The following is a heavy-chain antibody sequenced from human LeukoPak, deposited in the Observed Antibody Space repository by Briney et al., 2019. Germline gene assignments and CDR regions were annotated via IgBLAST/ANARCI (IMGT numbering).Heavy chain of an antibody. CDR3: ARAWCSGGSCLDNDY. CDR1: GYTFTSYG. D-gene: IGHD2-15*01. J-gene: IGHJ4*02. Sequence: GASVKVSCKASGYTFTSYGIIWVRQAPGQGLEWMGWISAYNGNTNYAQKLQGRVTMTTDTSTSTAYMELRSLRSDDTAVYYCARAWCSGGSCLDNDYWGQGTLVTVSS. CDR2: ISAYNGNT. V-gene: IGHV1-18*01.